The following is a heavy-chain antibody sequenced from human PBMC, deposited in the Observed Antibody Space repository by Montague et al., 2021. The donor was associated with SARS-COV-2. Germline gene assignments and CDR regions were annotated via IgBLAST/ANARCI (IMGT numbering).Heavy chain of an antibody. CDR1: GFTLSSYA. J-gene: IGHJ4*02. Sequence: SLRLSCAASGFTLSSYAMNWVRQAPGKGLEWVSSISGSDDTTYYADSVKGRLTISRDSSKNTLYLQMNSLRAEETAVYYCASLGYCSGGRCYSGDYWGQGTLVTVSS. CDR3: ASLGYCSGGRCYSGDY. V-gene: IGHV3-23*01. CDR2: ISGSDDTT. D-gene: IGHD2-15*01.